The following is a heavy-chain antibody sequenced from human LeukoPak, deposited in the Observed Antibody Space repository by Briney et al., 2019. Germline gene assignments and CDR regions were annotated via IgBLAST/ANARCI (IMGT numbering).Heavy chain of an antibody. D-gene: IGHD5-24*01. V-gene: IGHV3-30-3*01. CDR2: ISFDGSNK. J-gene: IGHJ4*02. CDR1: GFTFSSYA. Sequence: SGGSLRLSCAASGFTFSSYAMHWVRQAPGKGLEWVTIISFDGSNKYYTDSVKGRFTISRDNSKNTVYLQMNSLRGEDTAVYYCAREGDGAYSGLDYWGQGTLVTVSS. CDR3: AREGDGAYSGLDY.